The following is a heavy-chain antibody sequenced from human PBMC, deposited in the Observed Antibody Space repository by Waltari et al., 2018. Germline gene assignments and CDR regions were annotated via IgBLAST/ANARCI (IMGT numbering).Heavy chain of an antibody. Sequence: QVQLVQSGAAVKKPGASVKVSCKASGYTFTGYYMHWVRQAPGQGLEWMGRISTNSGDTNYAQKFQGRVNMTRDTSTSTAYMELSRLTSDDTAVYYCAKGGDCNGGSCNFDYWGQGTVVTVSS. D-gene: IGHD2-15*01. CDR1: GYTFTGYY. CDR3: AKGGDCNGGSCNFDY. J-gene: IGHJ4*02. V-gene: IGHV1-2*06. CDR2: ISTNSGDT.